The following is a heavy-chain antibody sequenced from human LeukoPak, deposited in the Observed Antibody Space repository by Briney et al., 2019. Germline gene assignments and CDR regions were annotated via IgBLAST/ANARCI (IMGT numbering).Heavy chain of an antibody. CDR1: GGSISSGSYY. CDR2: IYTSGST. V-gene: IGHV4-61*02. Sequence: SETLSLTCTVSGGSISSGSYYWSWIRQPAGKGLEWIGRIYTSGSTNYNPSLKSRVTISVDTSKNQFSLKLSSVTAADTAVYYCARGKSWFDPCGQGTLVTVSS. CDR3: ARGKSWFDP. J-gene: IGHJ5*02.